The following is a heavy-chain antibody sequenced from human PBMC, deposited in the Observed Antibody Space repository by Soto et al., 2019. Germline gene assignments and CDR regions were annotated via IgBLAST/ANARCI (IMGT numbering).Heavy chain of an antibody. V-gene: IGHV4-31*03. CDR2: IYYSGST. J-gene: IGHJ4*02. D-gene: IGHD2-2*01. CDR1: GGSISSGGYY. CDR3: ASIVVPAAPFDY. Sequence: QVQLQESGPGLMKPSQTLSLTCTVSGGSISSGGYYWSWIRQHPGKGLEWIGYIYYSGSTYYNPSLKIRVTISVDTSKNQFSLKLSSVTAADTAVYYCASIVVPAAPFDYWGQGTLVTVSS.